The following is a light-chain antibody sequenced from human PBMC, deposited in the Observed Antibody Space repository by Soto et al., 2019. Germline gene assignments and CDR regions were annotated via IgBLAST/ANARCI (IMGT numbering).Light chain of an antibody. J-gene: IGLJ3*02. CDR1: SSNIGNNY. CDR3: GTWDTSLSVWV. CDR2: DVN. V-gene: IGLV1-51*01. Sequence: QSVLTQSPSVSAAPGQKVTISCSGSSSNIGNNYVSWYQQLPGTAPKLLIYDVNKRPSGIPDRFSGSKSGTSATLGITGLQIGDEADYYCGTWDTSLSVWVFGGGTKLTVL.